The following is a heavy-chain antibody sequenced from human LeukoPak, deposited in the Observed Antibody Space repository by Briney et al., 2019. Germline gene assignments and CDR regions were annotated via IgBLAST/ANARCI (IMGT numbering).Heavy chain of an antibody. D-gene: IGHD4-17*01. CDR2: ISYDGSNK. CDR3: AKGEDGDYADAFDI. CDR1: GFTFSSYG. V-gene: IGHV3-30*18. J-gene: IGHJ3*02. Sequence: GGSLRLSCAASGFTFSSYGMHWVRQAPGKGLEWVAVISYDGSNKYYADSVKGRFTISRDNSKNTLYLQMNSLRAEDTAVYYCAKGEDGDYADAFDIWGQGTMVTVSS.